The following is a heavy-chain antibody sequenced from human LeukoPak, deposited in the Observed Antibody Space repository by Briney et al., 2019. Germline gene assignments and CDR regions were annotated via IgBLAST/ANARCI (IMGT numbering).Heavy chain of an antibody. V-gene: IGHV1-69*05. J-gene: IGHJ4*02. Sequence: ASVKVSCKXSGGTFSSYAISWVRQAPGQGLEWMGRIIPIFGTANYAQKFQGRVTITTDESTSTAYMELSSLRSEDTAVYYCARGPGIVGARDSDYWGQGTLVTVSS. D-gene: IGHD1-26*01. CDR3: ARGPGIVGARDSDY. CDR2: IIPIFGTA. CDR1: GGTFSSYA.